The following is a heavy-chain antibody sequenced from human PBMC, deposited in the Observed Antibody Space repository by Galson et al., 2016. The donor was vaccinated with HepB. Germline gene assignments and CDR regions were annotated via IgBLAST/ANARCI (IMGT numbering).Heavy chain of an antibody. Sequence: SLRLSCAASGFTFSSYGMHWVRQAPGKGLEWVAVISYDGSNKYYADSVKGRFTISRDNSKNTLYLQMNSLRPEDTAVYYCAKELKKILWFGEKDYWGQGTLVSVSS. V-gene: IGHV3-30*18. D-gene: IGHD3-10*01. CDR1: GFTFSSYG. CDR2: ISYDGSNK. CDR3: AKELKKILWFGEKDY. J-gene: IGHJ4*02.